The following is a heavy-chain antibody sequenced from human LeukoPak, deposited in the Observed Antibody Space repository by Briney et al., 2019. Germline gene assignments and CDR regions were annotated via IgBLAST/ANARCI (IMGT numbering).Heavy chain of an antibody. CDR3: ARPPQYDSSGYYYSPSDAFDI. V-gene: IGHV4-34*01. CDR2: INHSGST. J-gene: IGHJ3*02. D-gene: IGHD3-22*01. Sequence: SETLSLTCAVYGGSFSGYYWSWIRQPPGKGLEWIGEINHSGSTNYNPSLKSRVTISVDTSKNQFSLKLSSVTAADTAVYYCARPPQYDSSGYYYSPSDAFDIWGQGTMVTVSS. CDR1: GGSFSGYY.